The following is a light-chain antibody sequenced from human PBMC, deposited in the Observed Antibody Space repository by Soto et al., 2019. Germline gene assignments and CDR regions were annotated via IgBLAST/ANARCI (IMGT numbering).Light chain of an antibody. V-gene: IGKV3-20*01. J-gene: IGKJ1*01. CDR1: QSVSSSY. CDR2: GAS. Sequence: EIVLTQSPGTLSLSPGERATLSCSASQSVSSSYLAWYQQKPGQAPRLLIYGASSRATGIPDRFSGSGSGTDFTLTISRLEPEDFAVYYCQQYGSSPRFGQGTKVEI. CDR3: QQYGSSPR.